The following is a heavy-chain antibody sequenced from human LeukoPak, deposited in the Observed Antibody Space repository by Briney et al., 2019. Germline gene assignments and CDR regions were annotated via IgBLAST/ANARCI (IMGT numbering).Heavy chain of an antibody. CDR3: ARSDYSSSWFQEYNWFDP. Sequence: ASVKVSCKASGYTFTSYGINWVRQAPGQGLEWMGWISAENGNTNYAQKFQGRVTMTTDTSTSTAYMELRSLRSDDTAVYYCARSDYSSSWFQEYNWFDPWGQGTLVTVSS. J-gene: IGHJ5*02. D-gene: IGHD6-13*01. CDR2: ISAENGNT. CDR1: GYTFTSYG. V-gene: IGHV1-18*01.